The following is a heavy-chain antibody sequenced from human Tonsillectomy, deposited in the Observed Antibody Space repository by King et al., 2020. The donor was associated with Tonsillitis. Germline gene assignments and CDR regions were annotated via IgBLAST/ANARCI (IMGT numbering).Heavy chain of an antibody. CDR3: ARATGGWRTFDY. D-gene: IGHD6-19*01. CDR2: INPDSGGA. CDR1: GYSFTDYS. V-gene: IGHV1-2*06. Sequence: QLVQSGAEVKKPGASVKVSCQASGYSFTDYSIHWVRQAPGQGLEWMGRINPDSGGADYALRFEGKVTMTRDTSIRSAYLELSSLRSDDTAVYFCARATGGWRTFDYWGQGTLVTVSS. J-gene: IGHJ4*02.